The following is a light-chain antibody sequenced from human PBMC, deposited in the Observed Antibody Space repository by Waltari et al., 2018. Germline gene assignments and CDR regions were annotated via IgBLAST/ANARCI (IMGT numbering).Light chain of an antibody. J-gene: IGKJ1*01. V-gene: IGKV1-27*01. Sequence: DIQITQSPSSLSASVGDRVTITCRASQGISNYLAWYQQKPGKVPKLLIYAASTLQSGVPSRFSGSGYGKDFTLTIIGLQPEDFATYFCQQSYRSPWTFGQGTRVDIK. CDR1: QGISNY. CDR2: AAS. CDR3: QQSYRSPWT.